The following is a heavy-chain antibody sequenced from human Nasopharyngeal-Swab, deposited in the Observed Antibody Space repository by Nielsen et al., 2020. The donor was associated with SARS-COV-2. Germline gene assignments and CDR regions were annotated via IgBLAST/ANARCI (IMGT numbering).Heavy chain of an antibody. Sequence: ASVKVFCKASGYTFTSYGISWVRQAPGQGLEWMGWISAYNGNTNYAQKLQGRVTMTTDTSTSTAYMELRSLRSDDTAVYYCARGGLGYCSGGSCYGWFDPWGQGTLVTVSS. V-gene: IGHV1-18*01. D-gene: IGHD2-15*01. J-gene: IGHJ5*02. CDR1: GYTFTSYG. CDR3: ARGGLGYCSGGSCYGWFDP. CDR2: ISAYNGNT.